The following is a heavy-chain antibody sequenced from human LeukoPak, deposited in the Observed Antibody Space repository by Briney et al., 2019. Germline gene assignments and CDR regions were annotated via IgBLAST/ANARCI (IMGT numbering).Heavy chain of an antibody. Sequence: KTGGSLRLSCAASGFTFSDYYMSWIRQAPGKGLEWVSYISSSGSTIYYADSVKGRFTISRDNAKNSLYLQMNSLRAEDTAVYYCARVATSGFGEFPEYYYYMDVWGKGTTVTVSS. V-gene: IGHV3-11*01. J-gene: IGHJ6*03. D-gene: IGHD3-10*01. CDR3: ARVATSGFGEFPEYYYYMDV. CDR1: GFTFSDYY. CDR2: ISSSGSTI.